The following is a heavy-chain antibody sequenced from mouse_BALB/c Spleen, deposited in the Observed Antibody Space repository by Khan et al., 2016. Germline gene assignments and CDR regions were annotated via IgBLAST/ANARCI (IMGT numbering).Heavy chain of an antibody. D-gene: IGHD1-1*01. CDR3: ACAWYYGYLVN. J-gene: IGHJ3*01. CDR1: GFDFSRYW. V-gene: IGHV4-1*02. Sequence: EVKLLESGGGLVQPGGSLKLSCAASGFDFSRYWMSWVRQAPGKGLEWIGEINPDSSTINYTPYLKDKFIISRDNAKNTLYLQMSKVRSEDTVLXDCACAWYYGYLVNWGQGTLVTVSA. CDR2: INPDSSTI.